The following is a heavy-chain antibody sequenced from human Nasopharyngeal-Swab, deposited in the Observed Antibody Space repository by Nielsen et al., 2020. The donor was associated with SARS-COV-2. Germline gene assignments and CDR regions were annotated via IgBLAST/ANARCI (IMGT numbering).Heavy chain of an antibody. V-gene: IGHV3-23*01. CDR2: ISGSGGST. CDR3: ARDPIYGDSYFDY. CDR1: GFTFSSYA. Sequence: GESLKISCAASGFTFSSYAMSWVRQAPGKGLEWVSAISGSGGSTYYADSVKGRFTISRDNSKNTLYLQMNSLRAEDTAVYYCARDPIYGDSYFDYWGQGTLVTVSS. D-gene: IGHD4-17*01. J-gene: IGHJ4*02.